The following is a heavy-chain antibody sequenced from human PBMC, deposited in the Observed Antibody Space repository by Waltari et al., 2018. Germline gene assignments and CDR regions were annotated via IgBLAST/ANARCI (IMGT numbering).Heavy chain of an antibody. Sequence: QVQLQQWGAGLLKPSETLSLTCAVFGGYFSGYYWSWIRQPPGTGLEWIGEINHSGSTNYNPSLKSRVTISVDTSKNQFSLKLSSVTAADTAVYYCARSGNYYDSSGYSGNWFDPWGQGTLVTVSS. J-gene: IGHJ5*02. CDR2: INHSGST. V-gene: IGHV4-34*01. CDR3: ARSGNYYDSSGYSGNWFDP. CDR1: GGYFSGYY. D-gene: IGHD3-22*01.